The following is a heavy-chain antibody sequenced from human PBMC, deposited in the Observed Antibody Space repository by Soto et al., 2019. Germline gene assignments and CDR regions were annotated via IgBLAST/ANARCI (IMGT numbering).Heavy chain of an antibody. CDR2: ISYSGSST. V-gene: IGHV3-23*01. J-gene: IGHJ4*02. D-gene: IGHD2-2*02. CDR1: GFTFSIYA. Sequence: EVQLLESGGGLVQPGESLKLSCAASGFTFSIYAMSWVHQAPGKGLEWVSGISYSGSSTYYADSVKGRFSISRDNSKNTLYLQMNSLRGEGTAIYYCAKCAGDTATSCYRGIDYWGRGTLVTVSS. CDR3: AKCAGDTATSCYRGIDY.